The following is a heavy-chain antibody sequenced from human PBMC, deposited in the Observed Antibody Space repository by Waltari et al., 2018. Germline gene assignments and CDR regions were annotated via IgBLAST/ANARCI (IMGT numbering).Heavy chain of an antibody. Sequence: QVQLQESGPGLVKPSETLSLTCTVSGGSISSHYWSWIRQPPGKGLEWIGYIYYSGSTNYNPSLKSRVTISVDTSKNQFSLKLSSVTAADTAVYYCVRDSRRRIAAAGVFDYWGQGTLVTVSS. V-gene: IGHV4-59*11. D-gene: IGHD6-13*01. CDR2: IYYSGST. J-gene: IGHJ4*02. CDR1: GGSISSHY. CDR3: VRDSRRRIAAAGVFDY.